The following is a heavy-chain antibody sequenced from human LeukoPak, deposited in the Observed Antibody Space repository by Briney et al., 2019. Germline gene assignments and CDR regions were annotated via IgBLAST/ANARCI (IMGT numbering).Heavy chain of an antibody. CDR2: IYYSGST. V-gene: IGHV4-59*01. CDR1: GGSISSYY. Sequence: SETLSLTCTVSGGSISSYYWSWIRQPPGKGLEWIGYIYYSGSTNYNPSLKSRVTISVDTSKNQFSLKLSSVTAADTAVYYCARHIHLASRPSDYWGQGTLVTVSS. D-gene: IGHD6-6*01. CDR3: ARHIHLASRPSDY. J-gene: IGHJ4*02.